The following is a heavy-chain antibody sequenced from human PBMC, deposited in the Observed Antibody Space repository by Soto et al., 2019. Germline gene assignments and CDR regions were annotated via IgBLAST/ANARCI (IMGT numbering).Heavy chain of an antibody. V-gene: IGHV3-23*01. CDR3: ARRGSGSYYDY. CDR1: GFTFSNYA. Sequence: EVQLWESGGGLVQPGGSLRLSCAASGFTFSNYAMNWVRQAPGKGLEWVSVISGSGDSTYYADSVKGRFTISRDNSKNTLYLQMNSLRAEDTAIYYCARRGSGSYYDYWGQGPLVTVSS. D-gene: IGHD1-26*01. CDR2: ISGSGDST. J-gene: IGHJ4*02.